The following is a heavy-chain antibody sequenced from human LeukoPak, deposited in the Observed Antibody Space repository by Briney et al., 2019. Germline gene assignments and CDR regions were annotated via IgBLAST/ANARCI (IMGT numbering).Heavy chain of an antibody. J-gene: IGHJ4*02. Sequence: SETLSLTCTVSGGSISSYYWSWIRQPPGKGLEWIGYIYYSGSTNYNPSLKSRVTISVDTSKNQFSLRLSSVTAADTAVYCCARHPCSGGSCRMFDYWGQGTLVTVSS. D-gene: IGHD2-15*01. V-gene: IGHV4-59*08. CDR3: ARHPCSGGSCRMFDY. CDR2: IYYSGST. CDR1: GGSISSYY.